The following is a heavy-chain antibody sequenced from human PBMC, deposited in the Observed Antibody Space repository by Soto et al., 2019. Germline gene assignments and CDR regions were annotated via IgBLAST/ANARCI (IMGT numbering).Heavy chain of an antibody. D-gene: IGHD1-1*01. CDR2: ISGSGSNT. CDR3: AKEELERQGSGFDY. Sequence: EVQLLESGGGLVQPGGSLRLSCAASGFTFSSYAMSWVRQAPGKGLEWVSAISGSGSNTYYADSVKGRFTISRDNSKNKRYLQMTSLRAEDTVIYYCAKEELERQGSGFDYWGQGTLVTVSS. CDR1: GFTFSSYA. J-gene: IGHJ4*02. V-gene: IGHV3-23*01.